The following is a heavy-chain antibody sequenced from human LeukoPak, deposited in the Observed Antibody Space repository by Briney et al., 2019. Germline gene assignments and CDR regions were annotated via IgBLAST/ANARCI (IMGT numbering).Heavy chain of an antibody. J-gene: IGHJ4*02. CDR2: ISSSSSYI. D-gene: IGHD4-23*01. V-gene: IGHV3-21*01. CDR1: GFTFSSYA. Sequence: GGSLRLSCAASGFTFSSYAMSWVRQAPGKGLEWVSSISSSSSYIYYADSVKGRFTISRDNAKNSLYLQMNSLRAEDTAVYYCARDGGYGGNSGPFFDYWGQGTLVTVSS. CDR3: ARDGGYGGNSGPFFDY.